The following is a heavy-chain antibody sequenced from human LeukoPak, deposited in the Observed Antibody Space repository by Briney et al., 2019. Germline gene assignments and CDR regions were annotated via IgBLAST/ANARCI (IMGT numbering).Heavy chain of an antibody. D-gene: IGHD2-21*02. V-gene: IGHV3-74*01. Sequence: GGSLSLSCEATVFTFSKSWIHCVRQATRKGLVWVSHINYDGYTTHYTDFVRGRFTVSRDNAKNTVYLQMNNPRVDDTAVYYCVRDRVTVVTAIHWYFDLWGRGTLVTVSS. CDR2: INYDGYTT. CDR1: VFTFSKSW. J-gene: IGHJ2*01. CDR3: VRDRVTVVTAIHWYFDL.